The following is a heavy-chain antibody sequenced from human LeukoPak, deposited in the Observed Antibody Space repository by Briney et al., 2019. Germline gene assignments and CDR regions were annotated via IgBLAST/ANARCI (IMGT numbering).Heavy chain of an antibody. V-gene: IGHV3-23*01. D-gene: IGHD3-9*01. J-gene: IGHJ3*02. Sequence: GGSLRLSCAASGFTFSSYAMSWVRQAPGNGLEWVSAISGSGGSTYYADSVKGRFTISRDNSKNTLYLQMNSLRAEDTAVYYCARDPPVFVHFDWLANDAFDIWGQGTMVTVSS. CDR1: GFTFSSYA. CDR2: ISGSGGST. CDR3: ARDPPVFVHFDWLANDAFDI.